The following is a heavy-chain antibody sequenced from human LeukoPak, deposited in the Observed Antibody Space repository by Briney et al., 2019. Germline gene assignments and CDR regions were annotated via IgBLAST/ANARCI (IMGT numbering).Heavy chain of an antibody. V-gene: IGHV4-59*01. D-gene: IGHD2-21*02. CDR3: ARDVYCGGDCSYFDS. J-gene: IGHJ4*02. CDR1: GGSLSSYY. CDR2: IYSSGST. Sequence: SETLSLTCTVSGGSLSSYYWSWTRQPPGKGLGWLGYIYSSGSTNYNPSLRSRVTISLDTSKNQFSLKLSSVTAADTAVYYCARDVYCGGDCSYFDSWGQGTLVTVSS.